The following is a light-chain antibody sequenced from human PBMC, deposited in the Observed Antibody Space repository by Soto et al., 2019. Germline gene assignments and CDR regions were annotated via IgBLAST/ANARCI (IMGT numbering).Light chain of an antibody. V-gene: IGKV3-15*01. J-gene: IGKJ4*01. CDR1: QSVSSN. CDR2: SAS. Sequence: EIVMTQSPATLSVSPGERATLSCRASQSVSSNLAWYQQKPGQAPRLLIYSASTRATGIPARFSGSGSGTEVTLTISSLQSEDFAVYYCQQYNNWPLTFGGGTKVEIK. CDR3: QQYNNWPLT.